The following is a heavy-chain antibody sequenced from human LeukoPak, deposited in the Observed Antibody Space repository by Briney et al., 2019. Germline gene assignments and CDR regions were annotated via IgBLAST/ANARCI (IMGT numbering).Heavy chain of an antibody. CDR2: MNPNSGNT. CDR1: GYTFTSYD. CDR3: ARATMARGVITK. D-gene: IGHD3-10*01. V-gene: IGHV1-8*01. J-gene: IGHJ4*02. Sequence: GASVKVSCKASGYTFTSYDINWVRQATGQGLEWMGWMNPNSGNTGYAQKFQGRVTMTRNTSISTAYMELSSLRSEDTAVYYCARATMARGVITKWGQGTLVTVSS.